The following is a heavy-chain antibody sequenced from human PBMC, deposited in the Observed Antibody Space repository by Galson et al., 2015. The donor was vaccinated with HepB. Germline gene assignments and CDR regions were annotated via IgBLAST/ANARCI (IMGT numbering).Heavy chain of an antibody. CDR3: ARGESIAVTNTLGAPDS. Sequence: SLRLSCAASGFSFNDYAIHWVRQAPGKGLEWVAIVSYDGTNKYYADSVKGRFTIPRDNSKKTLHLEMDSLRVEDTAMYYCARGESIAVTNTLGAPDSWGQGTLVSVSS. V-gene: IGHV3-30*04. D-gene: IGHD6-19*01. J-gene: IGHJ4*02. CDR2: VSYDGTNK. CDR1: GFSFNDYA.